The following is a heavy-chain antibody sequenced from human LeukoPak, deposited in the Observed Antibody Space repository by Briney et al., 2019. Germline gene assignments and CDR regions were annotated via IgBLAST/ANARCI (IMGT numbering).Heavy chain of an antibody. CDR3: VRDGGSGSGYSYGLLNWFDP. Sequence: GASVKVSCKASGYTFTGYYMHWVRQAPGQGLEWMGWINPNSGGTNYAQKFQGRVTMTRDTSISTAYMELSRLRSDDTAVYYCVRDGGSGSGYSYGLLNWFDPWGQGTLVTVSS. D-gene: IGHD5-18*01. CDR1: GYTFTGYY. J-gene: IGHJ5*02. V-gene: IGHV1-2*02. CDR2: INPNSGGT.